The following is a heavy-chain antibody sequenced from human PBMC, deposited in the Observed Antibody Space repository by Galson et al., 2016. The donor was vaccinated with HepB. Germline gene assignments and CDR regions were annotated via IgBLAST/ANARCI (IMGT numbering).Heavy chain of an antibody. CDR1: GFTFSSFS. J-gene: IGHJ4*02. D-gene: IGHD2-2*01. Sequence: SLRLSCAVSGFTFSSFSLHWVRQAPGKGLEWVAFISHDGRHQYYADSVKGRFTISRDNSKNTLYLQMNSLRTEDTAMYYCARDGDCTSVGCYGLSIGIYFDYWGQGSLVTVSS. CDR2: ISHDGRHQ. CDR3: ARDGDCTSVGCYGLSIGIYFDY. V-gene: IGHV3-30*04.